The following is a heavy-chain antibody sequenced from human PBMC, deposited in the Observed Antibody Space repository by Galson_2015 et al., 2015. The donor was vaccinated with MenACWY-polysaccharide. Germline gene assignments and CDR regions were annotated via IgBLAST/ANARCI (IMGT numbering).Heavy chain of an antibody. J-gene: IGHJ1*01. D-gene: IGHD2-15*01. CDR2: IGGSGDGR. Sequence: SLRLSCAVSNVTLRRYVMSWVRQPPGKGLEWVSSIGGSGDGRYYADSVRDRFSISRDNSKNTLYLEMNSLRAEDTAIYFCAKDARAGIVTTPLPVPLLRWGLGTVVADSS. V-gene: IGHV3-23*01. CDR3: AKDARAGIVTTPLPVPLLR. CDR1: NVTLRRYV.